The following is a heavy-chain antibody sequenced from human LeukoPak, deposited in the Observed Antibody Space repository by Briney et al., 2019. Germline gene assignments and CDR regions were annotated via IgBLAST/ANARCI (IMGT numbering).Heavy chain of an antibody. CDR1: GGSISSGDYY. CDR2: IYYSGST. Sequence: PSQTLSLTCTVSGGSISSGDYYWSWIRQPPGKGLEWIGYIYYSGSTYYNPSLRSRVTISVDTSKNQFSLKLSSVTAADTAVYYCARDWNYCSSTSCYTYGFDYWGQGTRVTVSS. CDR3: ARDWNYCSSTSCYTYGFDY. V-gene: IGHV4-30-4*08. D-gene: IGHD2-2*02. J-gene: IGHJ4*02.